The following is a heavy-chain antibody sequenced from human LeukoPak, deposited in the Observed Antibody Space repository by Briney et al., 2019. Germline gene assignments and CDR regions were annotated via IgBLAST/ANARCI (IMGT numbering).Heavy chain of an antibody. CDR1: GGSFSGYY. D-gene: IGHD2-8*01. Sequence: PSETLSLTCAVYGGSFSGYYWSWIRQPTGKGLEWIGEINHSGSTNYNPSLKSRVTISVDTSKNQFSLKLSSVTAADTAVYYCARGPSRMVYAKTKNWFDPWGQGTLVTVSS. J-gene: IGHJ5*02. CDR3: ARGPSRMVYAKTKNWFDP. V-gene: IGHV4-34*01. CDR2: INHSGST.